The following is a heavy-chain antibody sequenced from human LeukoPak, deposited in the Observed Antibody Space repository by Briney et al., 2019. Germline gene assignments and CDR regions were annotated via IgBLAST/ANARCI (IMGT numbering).Heavy chain of an antibody. Sequence: SGPTLVKPTQTLTLTCTFSGFSLSTNGEGVAWIRQPPGEALEWLALIYRDDDRRYSPSLQSRLTITKGTSKNQVVLTMTNMDPVDTATYYCVHSVRYYYESSGSPYYFDYWGQGTLVTVSS. CDR2: IYRDDDR. J-gene: IGHJ4*02. D-gene: IGHD3-22*01. V-gene: IGHV2-5*02. CDR3: VHSVRYYYESSGSPYYFDY. CDR1: GFSLSTNGEG.